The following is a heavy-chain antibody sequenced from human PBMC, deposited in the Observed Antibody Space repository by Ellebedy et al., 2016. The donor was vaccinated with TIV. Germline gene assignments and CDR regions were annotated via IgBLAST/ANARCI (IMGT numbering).Heavy chain of an antibody. J-gene: IGHJ3*02. V-gene: IGHV3-74*01. Sequence: GESLKISXEVSGFTFSNFWMHWVRQAPGKGLVWVSRINTDGSSTSYVDSVKGRFTISRDNSKNTLYLQMNSLRAGDTAVYYCAGSIADDAFDIWGQGTMVTVSS. CDR3: AGSIADDAFDI. CDR2: INTDGSST. D-gene: IGHD6-6*01. CDR1: GFTFSNFW.